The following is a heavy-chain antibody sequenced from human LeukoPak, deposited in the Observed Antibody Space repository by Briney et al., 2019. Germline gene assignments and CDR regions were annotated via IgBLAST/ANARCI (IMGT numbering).Heavy chain of an antibody. CDR2: IATDGRDK. CDR1: GFTFNNYD. Sequence: GGSLRLSCAASGFTFNNYDMHWVRQAPGKGLEWVAVIATDGRDKKYADSVKGRFTISRDNSKNTLYLEMNSLRPEDTAVYHCAKDSKVAAAGYFFDYWGQGTLVTVSS. D-gene: IGHD6-13*01. V-gene: IGHV3-30*18. CDR3: AKDSKVAAAGYFFDY. J-gene: IGHJ4*02.